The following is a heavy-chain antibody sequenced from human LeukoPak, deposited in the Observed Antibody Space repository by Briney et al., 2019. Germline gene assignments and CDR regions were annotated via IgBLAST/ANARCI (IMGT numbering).Heavy chain of an antibody. CDR1: GGSISSYY. J-gene: IGHJ4*02. V-gene: IGHV4-59*08. D-gene: IGHD1-26*01. CDR3: ARAQVSIVGATEFAY. CDR2: IYYSGST. Sequence: KPSETLSLTCTVSGGSISSYYWTWIRQPPGKGLEWIGYIYYSGSTKYNPSLKSRVTISVDTSKNQFSLRLSSVTAADTAVYYCARAQVSIVGATEFAYWGQGTLVTVSS.